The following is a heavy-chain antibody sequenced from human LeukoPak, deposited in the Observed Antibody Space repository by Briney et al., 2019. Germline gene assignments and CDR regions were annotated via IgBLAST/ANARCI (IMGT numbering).Heavy chain of an antibody. J-gene: IGHJ4*02. D-gene: IGHD6-13*01. CDR3: AKDRYSSSQGLIDY. Sequence: GRSLRLSCAASGFTFDDYAMHWVRQAPGKGLEWVSGISWNSGSIGYADSVKGRSTISRDNAKNSLYLQMNSLRAEDTALYYCAKDRYSSSQGLIDYWGQGTLVTVSS. CDR2: ISWNSGSI. CDR1: GFTFDDYA. V-gene: IGHV3-9*01.